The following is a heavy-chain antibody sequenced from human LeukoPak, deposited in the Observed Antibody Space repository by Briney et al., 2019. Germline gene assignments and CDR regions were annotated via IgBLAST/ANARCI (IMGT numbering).Heavy chain of an antibody. CDR2: ILYSGST. D-gene: IGHD2-2*01. CDR3: AREYCTRTTCYFDY. V-gene: IGHV4-59*01. CDR1: GASISSDS. J-gene: IGHJ4*02. Sequence: SETLSLTCSVSGASISSDSLSWVRQPPEKGLEWIGYILYSGSTTYNPSLTSRLTISVDTSKNQFSLKLSSVTAADTAVYCCAREYCTRTTCYFDYWGQGTLVTVSS.